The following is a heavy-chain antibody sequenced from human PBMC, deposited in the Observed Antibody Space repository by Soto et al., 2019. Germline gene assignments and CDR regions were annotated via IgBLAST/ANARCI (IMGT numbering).Heavy chain of an antibody. CDR3: AKHDGSYPACFDS. J-gene: IGHJ4*02. D-gene: IGHD1-26*01. Sequence: PGGSLRLSCAASGFTFSSYAMHWVRQAPGKGLEWVSAISGSGGSTYYADSVKGRFTISRDNSKNTLYLQMNSLRAEDTAVYYCAKHDGSYPACFDSWGQGTLVTVSS. CDR1: GFTFSSYA. CDR2: ISGSGGST. V-gene: IGHV3-23*01.